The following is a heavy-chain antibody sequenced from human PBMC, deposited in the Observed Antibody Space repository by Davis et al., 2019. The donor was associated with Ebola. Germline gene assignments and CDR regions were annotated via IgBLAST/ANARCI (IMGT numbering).Heavy chain of an antibody. CDR1: GFTFSGSA. Sequence: GESLKISCAASGFTFSGSAMHWVRQASGKGLEWVGRIRSKANSYATAYAASVKGRFTISRDDSKNTAYLQMNSLKTEDTAVYYCTSGNPDYWGQGTLVTVSS. D-gene: IGHD1-14*01. CDR2: IRSKANSYAT. CDR3: TSGNPDY. V-gene: IGHV3-73*01. J-gene: IGHJ4*02.